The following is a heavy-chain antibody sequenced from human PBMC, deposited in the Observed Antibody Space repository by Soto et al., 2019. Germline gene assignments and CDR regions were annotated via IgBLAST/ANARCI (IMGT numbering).Heavy chain of an antibody. Sequence: GASVKVSCKASGYTFTGYYMHWVRQAPGQGLEWMGWINPNSGGTNYAQKFQGRVTMTRDTSISTAYMELSRLRSDDTAVYYCARDRRILTGYYRAIDPWGQGTLVTVSS. CDR2: INPNSGGT. D-gene: IGHD3-9*01. CDR3: ARDRRILTGYYRAIDP. J-gene: IGHJ5*02. V-gene: IGHV1-2*02. CDR1: GYTFTGYY.